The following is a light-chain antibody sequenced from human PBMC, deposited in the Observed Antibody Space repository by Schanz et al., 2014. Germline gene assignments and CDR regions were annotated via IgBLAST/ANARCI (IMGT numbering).Light chain of an antibody. J-gene: IGLJ2*01. CDR1: SSDVGGYNY. CDR3: ASYTSTSIVV. V-gene: IGLV2-14*01. Sequence: QSALTQPASVSGSPGQSITISCTGTSSDVGGYNYVSWYQQHPGKAPKLMIYDVNNRPSGVPDRFSGSKSGNTASLTISGLQAEDEADFYCASYTSTSIVVFGGGTKLTVL. CDR2: DVN.